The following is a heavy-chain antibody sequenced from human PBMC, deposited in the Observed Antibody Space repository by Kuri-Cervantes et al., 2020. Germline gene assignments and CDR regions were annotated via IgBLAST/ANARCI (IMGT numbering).Heavy chain of an antibody. Sequence: ASVKVSCQASGYTYTSYDINWVRQATGQGLEGMGWMNPNSGNTGYVQKFQGRVTMARNTPISTAYMELSSLRSEDTAVYYCARGVRRPPLEYWFDPWGQGTLVTVSS. CDR2: MNPNSGNT. CDR1: GYTYTSYD. V-gene: IGHV1-8*01. D-gene: IGHD1-1*01. CDR3: ARGVRRPPLEYWFDP. J-gene: IGHJ5*02.